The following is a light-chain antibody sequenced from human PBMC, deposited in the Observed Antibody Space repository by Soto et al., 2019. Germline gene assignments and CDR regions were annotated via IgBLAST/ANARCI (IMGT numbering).Light chain of an antibody. CDR3: QQYKDWPPLT. V-gene: IGKV3D-15*01. CDR1: QSVNIN. Sequence: EIVMTQSPVTLSASPGERVTLSCRASQSVNINLAWYRQRHGQAPRVLIYGASNRASGIPDKFSGSGSGTDFTLTISSLEPDDFALYFCQQYKDWPPLTFGGGTRVEIK. CDR2: GAS. J-gene: IGKJ4*01.